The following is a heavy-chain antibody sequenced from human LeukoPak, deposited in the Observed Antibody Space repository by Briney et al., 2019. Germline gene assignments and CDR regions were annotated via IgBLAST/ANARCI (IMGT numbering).Heavy chain of an antibody. CDR2: IYYSGST. D-gene: IGHD6-13*01. CDR1: GGSISSYY. CDR3: ARVGSSSWGFNYYYYGMDV. J-gene: IGHJ6*02. Sequence: SETLSLTCTVSGGSISSYYWSWIRQPPGKGLEWIGYIYYSGSTNYNPSLKSRVTISVDTSKNQFSLKLSSVTAADTAVYYCARVGSSSWGFNYYYYGMDVWGQGTTVTVSS. V-gene: IGHV4-59*01.